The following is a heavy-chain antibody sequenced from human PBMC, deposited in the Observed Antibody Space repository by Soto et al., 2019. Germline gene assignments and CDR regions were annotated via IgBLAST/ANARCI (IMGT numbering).Heavy chain of an antibody. D-gene: IGHD5-12*01. CDR2: ISAYNGNT. J-gene: IGHJ4*02. CDR1: GYTFTSYG. V-gene: IGHV1-18*01. Sequence: ASVKVSCKASGYTFTSYGMRWVRQAPGQGLEWMGWISAYNGNTNYAQKLQGRVTMTTDTSTSTAYMELRSLRSDDTAVYYCARDYPRGGYNHYWGQGTLVTVSS. CDR3: ARDYPRGGYNHY.